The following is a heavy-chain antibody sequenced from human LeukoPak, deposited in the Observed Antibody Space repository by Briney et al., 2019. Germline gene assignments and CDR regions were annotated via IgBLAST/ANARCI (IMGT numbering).Heavy chain of an antibody. CDR2: ISYDGSDK. V-gene: IGHV3-30*18. J-gene: IGHJ4*02. CDR3: AKDPRRYSRTGGYFDY. CDR1: RFTFSNYV. Sequence: PGGSLRLSCAASRFTFSNYVMHWVRQAPGKGLEWVAVISYDGSDKYYADSVKGRFTISRDNSKNTLYLQMNSLRAEDTAVYYCAKDPRRYSRTGGYFDYWGQGTPVTVSS. D-gene: IGHD6-13*01.